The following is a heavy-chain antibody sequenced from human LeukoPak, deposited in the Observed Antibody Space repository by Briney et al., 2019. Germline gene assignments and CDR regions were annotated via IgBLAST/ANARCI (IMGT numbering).Heavy chain of an antibody. CDR2: IIPIFGTA. D-gene: IGHD2-15*01. CDR3: AREVHCSGGSCYSFDY. Sequence: SVKVSCKASGGTFSSYAISWVRQAPGQGLEWMGGIIPIFGTANYAQKFQGRVTITADESTSTAYMELSSLRSEDTAVYYCAREVHCSGGSCYSFDYWGQGTLVTVSS. J-gene: IGHJ4*02. CDR1: GGTFSSYA. V-gene: IGHV1-69*13.